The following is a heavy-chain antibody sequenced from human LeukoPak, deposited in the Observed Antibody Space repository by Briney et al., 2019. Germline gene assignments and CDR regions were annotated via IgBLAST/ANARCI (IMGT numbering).Heavy chain of an antibody. CDR3: ARSTWVGMYSSSWYAFDY. CDR1: GFTFSSYS. CDR2: ISSSSSYI. Sequence: GGSLRLSCAASGFTFSSYSMNWVRQAPGKGLEWVSSISSSSSYIYYADSVKGRFTISRDNAKNSLYLQMNSLRAEDTAVYYYARSTWVGMYSSSWYAFDYWGQETLVTVSS. D-gene: IGHD6-13*01. V-gene: IGHV3-21*01. J-gene: IGHJ4*02.